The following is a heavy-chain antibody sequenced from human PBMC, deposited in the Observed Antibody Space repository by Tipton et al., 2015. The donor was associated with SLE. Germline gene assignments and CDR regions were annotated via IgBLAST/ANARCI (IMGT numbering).Heavy chain of an antibody. CDR1: GFTVSSNY. D-gene: IGHD6-13*01. CDR3: ARADMGIAAAGV. CDR2: IYSGGST. J-gene: IGHJ4*02. Sequence: GSLRLSCAASGFTVSSNYMSWVRQAPGKGLEWVSVIYSGGSTYYADSVKGRFTISGDNSKNTLYLQMNSLRAEDTAVYYCARADMGIAAAGVWGQGTLVTVSS. V-gene: IGHV3-53*05.